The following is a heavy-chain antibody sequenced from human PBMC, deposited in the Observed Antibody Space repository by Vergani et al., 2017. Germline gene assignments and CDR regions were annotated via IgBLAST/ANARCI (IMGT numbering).Heavy chain of an antibody. CDR2: ISSSSSYI. CDR3: ARGQWLPTLSFDY. CDR1: GFTFSSYS. V-gene: IGHV3-21*01. Sequence: EVQLVESGGGLVKRGGSLRLSCAASGFTFSSYSMNWVRQAPGKGLEWVSSISSSSSYIHYSDSLKGRFTISRDNAKSSLYLQMNSLRAEDTGVYYCARGQWLPTLSFDYWGQGTLVTVSS. J-gene: IGHJ4*02. D-gene: IGHD6-19*01.